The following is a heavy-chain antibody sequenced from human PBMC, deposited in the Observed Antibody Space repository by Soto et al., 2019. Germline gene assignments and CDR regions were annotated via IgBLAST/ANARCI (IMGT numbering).Heavy chain of an antibody. D-gene: IGHD2-21*02. V-gene: IGHV1-18*04. CDR1: GYAFTSYG. Sequence: QVQLVQSGAEVKKPGASVKVSCKASGYAFTSYGISWVRQAPGQGLEWMGWISVYNGNTNYAQKLQGRVTMTTDTSKSTAYMELRSLRSDDTGVYYCARAPKGKGTVVTRYAFDIWGQGTMVTVSS. J-gene: IGHJ3*02. CDR2: ISVYNGNT. CDR3: ARAPKGKGTVVTRYAFDI.